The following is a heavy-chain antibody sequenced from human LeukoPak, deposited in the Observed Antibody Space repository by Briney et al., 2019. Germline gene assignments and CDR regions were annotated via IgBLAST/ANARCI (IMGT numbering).Heavy chain of an antibody. Sequence: GGSLRLSCVVSGFTVSSNYMSWVRQAPGKGPEWVSVIYSGGSTYYADSVKGRFTISRDHSKNTLYLQINSLRAEDTAVYYCAREGGLVPALDYWGQGTLVTVSS. J-gene: IGHJ4*02. V-gene: IGHV3-66*02. D-gene: IGHD3-16*01. CDR2: IYSGGST. CDR1: GFTVSSNY. CDR3: AREGGLVPALDY.